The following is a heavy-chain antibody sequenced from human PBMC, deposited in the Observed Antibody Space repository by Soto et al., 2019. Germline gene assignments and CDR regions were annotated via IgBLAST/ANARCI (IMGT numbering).Heavy chain of an antibody. CDR1: GFTFSNAW. CDR3: ARPFPGNTYYYYGMDV. Sequence: PVGSLRLSCEASGFTFSNAWMNWVRQGPGKGLGWLGRIKSKVDGGTADSVKGRFTVSRDNSKNALYLQLNSLRAEDTAVYYCARPFPGNTYYYYGMDVWGQGTTVTVSS. CDR2: IKSKVDGGTA. D-gene: IGHD3-10*01. J-gene: IGHJ6*02. V-gene: IGHV3-15*01.